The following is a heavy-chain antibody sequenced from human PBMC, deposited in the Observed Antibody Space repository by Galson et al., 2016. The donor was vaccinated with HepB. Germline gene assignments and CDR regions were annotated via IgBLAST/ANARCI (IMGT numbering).Heavy chain of an antibody. J-gene: IGHJ6*02. V-gene: IGHV3-53*01. CDR2: LYSGGST. Sequence: SLRLSCAASGFNVSLNYMSWVRQAPGKGLEWVSLLYSGGSTYYADSVKGRFTISRDISKNTLYLKMNSLRGEDTAVYYCARGGVRGAPNGVDVWGQGTTVAVS. CDR1: GFNVSLNY. CDR3: ARGGVRGAPNGVDV. D-gene: IGHD3-10*01.